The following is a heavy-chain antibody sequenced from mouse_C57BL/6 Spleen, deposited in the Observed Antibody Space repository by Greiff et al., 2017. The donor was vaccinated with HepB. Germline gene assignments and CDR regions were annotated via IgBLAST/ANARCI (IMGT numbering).Heavy chain of an antibody. CDR3: ARDRGVTTAPFDY. J-gene: IGHJ2*01. Sequence: EVHLVESGGGLVKPGGSLKLSCAASGFTFSSYAMSWVRQTPEKRLEWVATISDGGSYTYYPDNVKGRFTISRDNAKNNLYLQMSHLKSEDTAMYYCARDRGVTTAPFDYWGQGTTLTVSS. V-gene: IGHV5-4*01. CDR2: ISDGGSYT. D-gene: IGHD2-2*01. CDR1: GFTFSSYA.